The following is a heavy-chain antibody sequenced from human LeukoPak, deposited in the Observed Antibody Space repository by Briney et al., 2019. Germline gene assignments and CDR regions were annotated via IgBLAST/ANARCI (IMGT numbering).Heavy chain of an antibody. CDR3: ARDSHYYDSSGYPYYFDY. V-gene: IGHV3-21*01. CDR2: ISSSSSYI. J-gene: IGHJ4*02. Sequence: SGGSLRLSCAASGFTFSSYTMNWVRQAPGKGLEWVSSISSSSSYIYYADSVKGRFTISRDNAKNSLYRQMNSLRAEDTAVYYCARDSHYYDSSGYPYYFDYWGQGTLVTVSS. D-gene: IGHD3-22*01. CDR1: GFTFSSYT.